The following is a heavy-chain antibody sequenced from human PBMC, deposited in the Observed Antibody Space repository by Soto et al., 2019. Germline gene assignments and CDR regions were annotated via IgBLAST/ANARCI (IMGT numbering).Heavy chain of an antibody. CDR3: ARAFYGMDV. V-gene: IGHV2-70*04. CDR2: IDWEDTK. CDR1: GFSLSGTGMR. J-gene: IGHJ6*02. Sequence: ESCPTLVNPTQTLTLTCTVSGFSLSGTGMRVTWIRQPPGKALEWLARIDWEDTKLYSSSLKTRLTISRDTSKNQVVLTMTSMDPADTGTYYCARAFYGMDVWGQGTTVTVSS.